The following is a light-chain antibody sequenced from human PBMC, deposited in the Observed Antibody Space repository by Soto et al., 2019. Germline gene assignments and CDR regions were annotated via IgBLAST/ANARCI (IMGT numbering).Light chain of an antibody. Sequence: QSVLTQPPSVSAAPGQRVTISCSGSRSNIGNNAVNWYQHLPGKAPKLLIYYDDLVPSGVSDRFSGSKSGTSASLAISGLQSEDEADYYCAAWEDSLNGPVFGGGTKVTVL. J-gene: IGLJ2*01. CDR3: AAWEDSLNGPV. V-gene: IGLV1-36*01. CDR2: YDD. CDR1: RSNIGNNA.